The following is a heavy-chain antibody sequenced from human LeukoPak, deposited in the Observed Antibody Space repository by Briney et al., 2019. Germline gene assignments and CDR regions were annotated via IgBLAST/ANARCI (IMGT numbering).Heavy chain of an antibody. CDR3: ARQSGDSGYYDSSGYYYYFDY. V-gene: IGHV5-51*01. D-gene: IGHD3-22*01. J-gene: IGHJ4*02. CDR1: GYSFTSYW. CDR2: IYPGDSDT. Sequence: GESLKISCKGSGYSFTSYWIGWVRQMPGKGLEWMGIIYPGDSDTRYSPSFQGQVTISADKSISTAYLQWSSLKASDTAMYYCARQSGDSGYYDSSGYYYYFDYWGQGTLVTVSS.